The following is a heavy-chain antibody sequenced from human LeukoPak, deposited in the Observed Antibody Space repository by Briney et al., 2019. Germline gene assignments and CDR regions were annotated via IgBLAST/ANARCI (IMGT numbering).Heavy chain of an antibody. CDR1: VYTFTAYY. CDR2: INPNSGGT. CDR3: ASPWGRWFGELIWYFDL. V-gene: IGHV1-2*02. Sequence: GASVNVSCKASVYTFTAYYIHWVRQAPGQGLEWMGWINPNSGGTNYAQRFQGRVTMTRDTSITTAYMELSRLRSDDTAVYYCASPWGRWFGELIWYFDLWGRGTLVTVSS. J-gene: IGHJ2*01. D-gene: IGHD3-10*01.